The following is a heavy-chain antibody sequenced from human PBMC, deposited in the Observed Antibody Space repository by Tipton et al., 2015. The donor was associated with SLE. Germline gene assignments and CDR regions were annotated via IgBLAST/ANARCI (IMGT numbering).Heavy chain of an antibody. CDR2: INHSGST. V-gene: IGHV4-34*01. J-gene: IGHJ4*02. D-gene: IGHD4-23*01. CDR3: ARDQTVVTPFDY. CDR1: GGSFSGYY. Sequence: TLSLTCAVYGGSFSGYYWSWIRQPPGKGLEWIGEINHSGSTNYNPSLKSRVTISVGTSKNQFSLKLSSVTAADTAVYYCARDQTVVTPFDYWGQGTLVTVSS.